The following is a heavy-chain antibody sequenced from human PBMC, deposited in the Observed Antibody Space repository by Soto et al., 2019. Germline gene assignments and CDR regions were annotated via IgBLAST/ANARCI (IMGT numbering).Heavy chain of an antibody. CDR3: ARSGGNSIEYYYYGMDV. V-gene: IGHV1-2*02. J-gene: IGHJ6*02. Sequence: SXKASFLASGYTXTGYYMDGVRQAPGQGLEWMGWINPNSGGTNYAQKFQGRVTMTRDTSISTAYMELSRLRSDDTAVYYCARSGGNSIEYYYYGMDVWGQGTTVTVSS. CDR2: INPNSGGT. CDR1: GYTXTGYY. D-gene: IGHD2-21*02.